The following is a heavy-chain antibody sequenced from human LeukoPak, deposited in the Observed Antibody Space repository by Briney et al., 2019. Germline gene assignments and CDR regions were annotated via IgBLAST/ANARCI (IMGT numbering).Heavy chain of an antibody. Sequence: PGGSLRLSCAASGFMFSSYGMSWVRQAPGKGLEWVSAISGSGGSTYYADSVKGRFTISRDNSKNTLYLQMNSLRAEDTAVYSCAKGYYGSGSYGWFDYWGQGTLVTVSS. D-gene: IGHD3-10*01. CDR3: AKGYYGSGSYGWFDY. J-gene: IGHJ4*02. CDR1: GFMFSSYG. V-gene: IGHV3-23*01. CDR2: ISGSGGST.